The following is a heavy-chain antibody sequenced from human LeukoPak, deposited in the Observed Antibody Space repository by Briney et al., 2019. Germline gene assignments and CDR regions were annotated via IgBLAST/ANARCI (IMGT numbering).Heavy chain of an antibody. CDR1: GGSIRSGGYY. D-gene: IGHD3-3*01. Sequence: SETLSLTCTVCGGSIRSGGYYWSWIRQHPGKGLEGIGYIYYSGSTYYHPSLKSRVTISVDASKNQVSLKLGSVAAAAASVCSRARAGGTGDFSSAYYHQNWFDPWGQGTLVTVSS. J-gene: IGHJ5*02. CDR2: IYYSGST. V-gene: IGHV4-31*03. CDR3: ARAGGTGDFSSAYYHQNWFDP.